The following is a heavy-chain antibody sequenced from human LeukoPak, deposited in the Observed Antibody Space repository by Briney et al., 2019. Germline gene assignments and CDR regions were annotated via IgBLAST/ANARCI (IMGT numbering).Heavy chain of an antibody. D-gene: IGHD3-10*01. CDR3: AKDRRWFGESPSIRSSYYMDV. J-gene: IGHJ6*03. CDR2: ISGSGGST. CDR1: GFTFSSYG. V-gene: IGHV3-23*01. Sequence: GGSLRLSCAASGFTFSSYGMSWVRQAPGKGLEWVSGISGSGGSTYYADSVKGRFTISRDNSKNTLYLQMKSLRAEDTAVYYCAKDRRWFGESPSIRSSYYMDVWGKGTTVTISS.